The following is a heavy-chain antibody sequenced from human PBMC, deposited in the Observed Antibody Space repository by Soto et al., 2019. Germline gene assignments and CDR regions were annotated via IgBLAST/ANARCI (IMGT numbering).Heavy chain of an antibody. CDR3: ATEGHGTGWFDP. CDR1: GFTFSSYA. J-gene: IGHJ5*02. CDR2: ISGSGGST. D-gene: IGHD2-8*02. Sequence: GSLRLSCAASGFTFSSYAMSWVRQAPGKGLEWVSAISGSGGSTYYADSVKGRFTISRDNSKNTLYLQMNSLRAEDTAVYYCATEGHGTGWFDPWGQGTLVTVSS. V-gene: IGHV3-23*01.